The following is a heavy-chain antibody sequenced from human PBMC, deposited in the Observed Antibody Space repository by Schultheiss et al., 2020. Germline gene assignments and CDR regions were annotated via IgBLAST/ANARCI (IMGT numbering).Heavy chain of an antibody. J-gene: IGHJ6*02. CDR3: ARGLLPAASAVARSWYWGNGMDV. CDR2: IFSGGST. D-gene: IGHD6-13*01. CDR1: GFTVSSNY. V-gene: IGHV3-53*01. Sequence: GGSLRLSCAASGFTVSSNYMSWVRQAPGKGLEWVSVIFSGGSTYYADSVKGRFTISRDNSKNTLYLQMNSLRAEDTAMYYCARGLLPAASAVARSWYWGNGMDVWGQGTTVTVSS.